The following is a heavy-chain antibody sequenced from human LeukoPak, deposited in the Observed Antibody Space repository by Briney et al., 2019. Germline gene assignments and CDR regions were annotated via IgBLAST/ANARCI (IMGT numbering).Heavy chain of an antibody. CDR1: GGSISSYF. Sequence: SETLSLTCTVSGGSISSYFWCWIRPPPGKGLEWIGYIYYSGSTNYNPSLKSRVTISVDTSKNQFSLKLSSVTAADTAVYYCARGRTATRFDYWGQGTLVTVSS. J-gene: IGHJ4*02. CDR3: ARGRTATRFDY. D-gene: IGHD5-18*01. CDR2: IYYSGST. V-gene: IGHV4-59*01.